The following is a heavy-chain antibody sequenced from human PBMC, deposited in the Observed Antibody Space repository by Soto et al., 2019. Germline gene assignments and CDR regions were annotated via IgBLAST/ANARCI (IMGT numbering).Heavy chain of an antibody. CDR1: GYTFTSYA. J-gene: IGHJ5*02. CDR3: ARGETESRWPLPRHWFDP. V-gene: IGHV7-4-1*01. Sequence: ASVKVSCKASGYTFTSYAMNWVRQAPGQGLEWMGWINTNTGNPTYAQGFTGRFVFSLDTSVSTAYLQICSLKAEDTAVYYCARGETESRWPLPRHWFDPWGQGTLVTVSS. CDR2: INTNTGNP. D-gene: IGHD6-13*01.